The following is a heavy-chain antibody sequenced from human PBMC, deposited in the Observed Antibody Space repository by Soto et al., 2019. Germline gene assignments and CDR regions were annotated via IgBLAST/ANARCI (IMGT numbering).Heavy chain of an antibody. J-gene: IGHJ4*02. D-gene: IGHD4-4*01. V-gene: IGHV3-15*07. CDR2: IKSKTDGGTT. CDR1: GFTFSNAW. Sequence: GGSLRLSCAASGFTFSNAWMNWVRQAPGKGLEWVGRIKSKTDGGTTDYAAPVKGRFTISRDDSKNTLYLQMNSLKTEDTAVYYCTTDSLSTVTTRGLDYWGQGTLVTVSS. CDR3: TTDSLSTVTTRGLDY.